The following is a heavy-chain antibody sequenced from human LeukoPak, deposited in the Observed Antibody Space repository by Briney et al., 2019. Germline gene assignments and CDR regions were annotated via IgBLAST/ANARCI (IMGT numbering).Heavy chain of an antibody. V-gene: IGHV3-53*01. CDR3: ARGEDYGDYFDY. Sequence: GGSLRLSCAASGFTVSSNYMGWVRQAPGKGLEWVSVIYSVSSTYYADSVKGRFTISRDNSKNTLYLQMNSLRAEDTAVYYCARGEDYGDYFDYWGQGTLVTVSS. J-gene: IGHJ4*02. CDR1: GFTVSSNY. CDR2: IYSVSST. D-gene: IGHD4-17*01.